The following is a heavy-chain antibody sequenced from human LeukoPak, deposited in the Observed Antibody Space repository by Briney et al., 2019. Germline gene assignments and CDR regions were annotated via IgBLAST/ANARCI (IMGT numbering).Heavy chain of an antibody. D-gene: IGHD6-13*01. J-gene: IGHJ6*03. Sequence: GGSLRLSCGASGFTFSSYGMSWVRQAPGKGLEWVSAISSSGGSTYYADYVKGRFTISRDYPKNTLYLQMNSLRAEDTAVYYCARFDSSSWSYYYYYYYMDVWGKGTTVTISS. CDR3: ARFDSSSWSYYYYYYYMDV. CDR1: GFTFSSYG. V-gene: IGHV3-23*01. CDR2: ISSSGGST.